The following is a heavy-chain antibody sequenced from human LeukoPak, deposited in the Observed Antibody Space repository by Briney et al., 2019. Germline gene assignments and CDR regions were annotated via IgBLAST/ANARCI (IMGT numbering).Heavy chain of an antibody. Sequence: PGGSLRLSCAASALTFSSYAMSWVREAPGKGLEWVSAISGSRSTYYADSVKGRFTISRDNSKNTLYLQMNSLRAEGTALYYCAKFPDSSLGGIDFWGQGTLVTVPS. D-gene: IGHD6-13*01. J-gene: IGHJ4*02. CDR3: AKFPDSSLGGIDF. CDR2: ISGSRST. V-gene: IGHV3-23*01. CDR1: ALTFSSYA.